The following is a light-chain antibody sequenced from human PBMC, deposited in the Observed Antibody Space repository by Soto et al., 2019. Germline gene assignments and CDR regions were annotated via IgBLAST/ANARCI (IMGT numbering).Light chain of an antibody. J-gene: IGLJ2*01. CDR3: ETWDGNTRV. Sequence: QPVLTQSSSASASLGSSVKLTCTLSSGHSSYIIAWHQQQPGKAPRYLMKLEGSGSYNKGSGVPDRFSGSNSGADRYLTISNLHFEDEAYYYCETWDGNTRVFGGGTKLTVL. CDR1: SGHSSYI. V-gene: IGLV4-60*02. CDR2: LEGSGSY.